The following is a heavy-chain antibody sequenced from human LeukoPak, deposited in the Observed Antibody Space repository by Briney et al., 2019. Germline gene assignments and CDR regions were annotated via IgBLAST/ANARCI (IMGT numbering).Heavy chain of an antibody. J-gene: IGHJ4*02. CDR3: ARDPNGRASY. Sequence: GGSLRLSCAASGFTFSTYSMNWVRQVPGKGLEWVSSISSGSNYIHYGDSVKGRFTISRDNAKNSLYLQMNSLRAEDTAVYYCARDPNGRASYWGQGTLVTVSS. CDR2: ISSGSNYI. V-gene: IGHV3-21*01. CDR1: GFTFSTYS.